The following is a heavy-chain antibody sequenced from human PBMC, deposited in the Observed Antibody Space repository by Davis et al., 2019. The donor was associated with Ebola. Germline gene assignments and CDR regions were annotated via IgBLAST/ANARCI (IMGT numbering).Heavy chain of an antibody. Sequence: GESLKISCAASGFTFSSYSMNWVRQAPGKGLEWVSSISSSSSYIYYADSVKGRFTISRDNAKNSLYLQMNSLRAEDTAVYYCARIRFLEWLSNDYWGQGTLVTVSS. CDR1: GFTFSSYS. J-gene: IGHJ4*02. CDR2: ISSSSSYI. CDR3: ARIRFLEWLSNDY. V-gene: IGHV3-21*01. D-gene: IGHD3-3*01.